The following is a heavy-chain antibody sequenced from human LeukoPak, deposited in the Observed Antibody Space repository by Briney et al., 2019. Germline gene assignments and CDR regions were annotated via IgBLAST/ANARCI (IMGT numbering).Heavy chain of an antibody. CDR1: GFTFSSYW. J-gene: IGHJ4*02. D-gene: IGHD3-16*02. CDR2: IKQDGSDY. CDR3: AREQTPVIHYYFDS. V-gene: IGHV3-7*01. Sequence: PGGSLRLSCAASGFTFSSYWMSWVRQAPGTGLERVANIKQDGSDYYYVDSVKGRFTISRDNAKNSLYLQMNSLRAEDTAVYYCAREQTPVIHYYFDSWGQGTLVTVSS.